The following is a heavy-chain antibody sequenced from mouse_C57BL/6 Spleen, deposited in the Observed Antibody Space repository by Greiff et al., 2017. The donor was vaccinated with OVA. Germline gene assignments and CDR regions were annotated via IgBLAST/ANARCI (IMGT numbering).Heavy chain of an antibody. J-gene: IGHJ4*01. CDR3: ARLEGNFYAMDY. CDR1: GYPFTSYW. V-gene: IGHV1-52*01. CDR2: IDPSDSET. D-gene: IGHD2-1*01. Sequence: QFQLQQPGAELVRPGSSVKLSCKASGYPFTSYWLHWVKQRLIQGFDWIGNIDPSDSETHDNQKFKDKATLTVDKSSSTAYMQHSSLTSEDSAVYYYARLEGNFYAMDYWGQGTSVTVSS.